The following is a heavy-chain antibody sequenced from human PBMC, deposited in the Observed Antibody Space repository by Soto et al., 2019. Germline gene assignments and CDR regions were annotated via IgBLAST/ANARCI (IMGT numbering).Heavy chain of an antibody. CDR1: GFTFSSYA. J-gene: IGHJ3*02. CDR3: AKGGKAHDAFDI. V-gene: IGHV3-23*01. CDR2: ISGSGGST. Sequence: GGSLRLSCAASGFTFSSYAMSWVRQAPGKGLEWVSAISGSGGSTYYADSVKGRFTIPRDNSKNTLYLQMNGLRAEDTAVYYCAKGGKAHDAFDIWGQGTMVTVSS.